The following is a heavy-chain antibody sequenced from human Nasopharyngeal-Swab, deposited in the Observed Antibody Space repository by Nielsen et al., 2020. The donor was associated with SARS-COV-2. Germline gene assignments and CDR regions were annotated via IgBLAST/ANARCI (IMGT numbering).Heavy chain of an antibody. J-gene: IGHJ3*02. CDR2: ISGSGDGT. CDR3: AKNMGAVVLFDI. Sequence: GESLKISCAASGFTFSSYWMSWVRQVPGEGLEWVSTISGSGDGTYFADSVKGRFTISRDNSRNTVFLQMNSLRGEDAAVYYCAKNMGAVVLFDIWGQGTMVTVSS. V-gene: IGHV3-23*01. CDR1: GFTFSSYW. D-gene: IGHD1-26*01.